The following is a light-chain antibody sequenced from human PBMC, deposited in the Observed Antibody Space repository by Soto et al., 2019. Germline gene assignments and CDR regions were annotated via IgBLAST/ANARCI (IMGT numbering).Light chain of an antibody. V-gene: IGKV3-20*01. CDR1: QSVSSSY. Sequence: EIVLTQSPGTLSLSPGEGATLSCRASQSVSSSYLAWYQQNPGQAPRLLIYGASTRATDIPDRFSGSGSGTDFTLTIGRLEPEDFAVYYCQQYGSSPSTFCQGTRLEIK. CDR3: QQYGSSPST. CDR2: GAS. J-gene: IGKJ5*01.